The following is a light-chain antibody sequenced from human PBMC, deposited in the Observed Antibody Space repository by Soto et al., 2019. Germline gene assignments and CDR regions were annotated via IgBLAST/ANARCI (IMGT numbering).Light chain of an antibody. CDR1: QSISNW. V-gene: IGKV1-5*01. Sequence: DIQKTQCPSTLPASGLEIDSMTCRASQSISNWLAWYQQKPGTAPKVLIYHASNLQSGVPSRFSGSGSGTEFTLTISSLQPDDFATYYCQQYNSYSFGKGTKVDIK. CDR3: QQYNSYS. CDR2: HAS. J-gene: IGKJ1*01.